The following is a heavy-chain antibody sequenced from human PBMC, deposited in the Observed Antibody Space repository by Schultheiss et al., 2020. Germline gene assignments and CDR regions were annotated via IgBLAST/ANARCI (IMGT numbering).Heavy chain of an antibody. J-gene: IGHJ5*02. CDR1: GGSISSSNW. V-gene: IGHV4-4*02. CDR2: TYYSGST. Sequence: SETLSLTCAVSGGSISSSNWWSWVRQPPGKGLEWIGYTYYSGSTYYNPSLKSRVTISVDTSKNQFSLKLSSVTAADTAVYYCARSGGVVRRLVGSGWFDPWCQGTLVTVSS. CDR3: ARSGGVVRRLVGSGWFDP. D-gene: IGHD3-10*01.